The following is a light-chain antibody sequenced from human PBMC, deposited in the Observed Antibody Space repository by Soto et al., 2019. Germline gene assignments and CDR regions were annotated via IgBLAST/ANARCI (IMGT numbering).Light chain of an antibody. Sequence: EIVLTQSPATLSLSPGERATLSCRASQSVSSHLAWYQQKPGQAPRLLMYDTSNRATGIPARLSGSGSGTDFTLTISSLEPEDFAVYYCQQRVNWPLTFGGGTKVEIK. CDR1: QSVSSH. J-gene: IGKJ4*01. V-gene: IGKV3-11*01. CDR2: DTS. CDR3: QQRVNWPLT.